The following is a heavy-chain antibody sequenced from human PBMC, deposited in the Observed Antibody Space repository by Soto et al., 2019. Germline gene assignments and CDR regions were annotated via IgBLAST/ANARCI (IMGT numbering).Heavy chain of an antibody. CDR1: GFIFRCYA. J-gene: IGHJ4*02. V-gene: IGHV3-30*09. CDR3: SRAFSGSYANFHY. Sequence: PAETLRLSCSASGFIFRCYAMHSVRQPPAKGLEWVAVITYDGATGYYADSVRGRFAISRDNSKNTFFLHMKSLTPEDTAVYYCSRAFSGSYANFHYWGQGTLVTVSS. CDR2: ITYDGATG. D-gene: IGHD1-26*01.